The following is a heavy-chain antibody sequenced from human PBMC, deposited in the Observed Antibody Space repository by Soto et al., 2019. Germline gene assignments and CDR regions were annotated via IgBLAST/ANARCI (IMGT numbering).Heavy chain of an antibody. D-gene: IGHD6-13*01. J-gene: IGHJ4*02. Sequence: EVQLVESGGDLVQPGGSLRLSCAASGFSISSYWMTWVRQAPGKGLEWVANITPDGSEEYYVDSVKGRFSISRDNARTSLYLQMNSLRPEATAVYHWARGRAAHAGEDWGQGTLVTVSS. CDR1: GFSISSYW. CDR3: ARGRAAHAGED. V-gene: IGHV3-7*05. CDR2: ITPDGSEE.